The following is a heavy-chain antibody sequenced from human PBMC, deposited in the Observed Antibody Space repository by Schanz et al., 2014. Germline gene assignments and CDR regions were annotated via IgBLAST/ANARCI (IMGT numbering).Heavy chain of an antibody. CDR3: ARDHPHRGVTGYYNDV. V-gene: IGHV3-48*02. J-gene: IGHJ6*02. CDR1: GFTFFTHN. Sequence: EVYLVESGGGLVQPGGSLRLSCAASGFTFFTHNMNWVRQAPGRGLEWISYIGSSSTTMYYADSVKGRFTISRDNAKNSLYLQMNSLRDEDTAVYYCARDHPHRGVTGYYNDVWGQGTSVTVSS. CDR2: IGSSSTTM. D-gene: IGHD3-9*01.